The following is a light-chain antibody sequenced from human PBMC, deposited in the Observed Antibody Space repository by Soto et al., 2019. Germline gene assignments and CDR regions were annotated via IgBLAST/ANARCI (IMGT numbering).Light chain of an antibody. J-gene: IGLJ1*01. V-gene: IGLV2-14*02. CDR1: SSDVGSYNL. Sequence: QSALTQPASVSGSPGQSITISCTGTSSDVGSYNLVSWYQQHPGKAPKLMIYEGSKRPSGVSNRFSGSKSGNTASLTISGLQAEDEADYYCSSYTSSSTLEVFGTGTKLTVL. CDR2: EGS. CDR3: SSYTSSSTLEV.